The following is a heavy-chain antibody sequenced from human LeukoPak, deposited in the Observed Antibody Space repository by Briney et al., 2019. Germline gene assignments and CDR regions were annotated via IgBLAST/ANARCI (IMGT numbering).Heavy chain of an antibody. Sequence: SETLSLTCTVSGGSISSYYWSWIRQPPGKGLEWIGYIYYSGSTNYNPSLKSRVTISVGTSKNQFSLKLSSVTAADTAVYYCARQERLGELSLPFDYWGQGTLVTVSS. D-gene: IGHD3-16*02. J-gene: IGHJ4*02. V-gene: IGHV4-59*08. CDR3: ARQERLGELSLPFDY. CDR2: IYYSGST. CDR1: GGSISSYY.